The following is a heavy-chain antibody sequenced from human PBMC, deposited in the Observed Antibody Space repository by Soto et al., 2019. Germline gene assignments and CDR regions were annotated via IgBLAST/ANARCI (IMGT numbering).Heavy chain of an antibody. V-gene: IGHV1-69*13. CDR1: GGTFSSYA. Sequence: ASVKVSCKASGGTFSSYAISWVRQAPGQGLEWMGGIIPIFGTANYAQKFQGRVTITADESTSTAHMELSSLRSEDTAVYYCASDVTDYYDSSGYYPGGAFDIWGQGTMVTVSS. CDR3: ASDVTDYYDSSGYYPGGAFDI. D-gene: IGHD3-22*01. CDR2: IIPIFGTA. J-gene: IGHJ3*02.